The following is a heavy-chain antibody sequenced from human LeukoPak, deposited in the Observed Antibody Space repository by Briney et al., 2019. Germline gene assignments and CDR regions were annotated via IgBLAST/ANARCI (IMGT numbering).Heavy chain of an antibody. CDR1: GYTFTSYG. V-gene: IGHV1-18*01. Sequence: ASVKVSCTASGYTFTSYGISRVRQAPGQGLEWMGWISAYNGNTDYAQSLQGRVTMTIDTSTSTVYRELRSLRSDDTAVYYCARDVGRSYDLDYWGQGTLVTVSS. CDR3: ARDVGRSYDLDY. D-gene: IGHD3-16*01. J-gene: IGHJ4*02. CDR2: ISAYNGNT.